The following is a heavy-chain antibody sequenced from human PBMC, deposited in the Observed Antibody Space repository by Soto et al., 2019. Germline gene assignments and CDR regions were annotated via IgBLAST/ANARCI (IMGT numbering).Heavy chain of an antibody. CDR3: GTEGDSSGWYYFDY. J-gene: IGHJ4*02. Sequence: QVQLVQSGAEVKKPGASVKVSCKASGYTFTGYYMHWVRQAPGQGLEWMGWINPNSGGTNYAQKFQGRVTMTRDTSIITADMELSSLRSDDTAVYYCGTEGDSSGWYYFDYWGQGTLVTVA. V-gene: IGHV1-2*02. CDR1: GYTFTGYY. D-gene: IGHD6-19*01. CDR2: INPNSGGT.